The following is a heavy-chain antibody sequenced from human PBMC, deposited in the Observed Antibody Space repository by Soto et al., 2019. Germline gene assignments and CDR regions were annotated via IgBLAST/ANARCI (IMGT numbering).Heavy chain of an antibody. V-gene: IGHV1-69*12. CDR1: GGTFSKYA. CDR3: AQTLGLAVAGPGRFDL. Sequence: QVQLVQSGAEVKKPGSSVKVSCKASGGTFSKYAISWVRQAPGQGLEWMGGITPFFGTANYAQKCKGRVTITADESVSTAYMELSRRRSEDTAVYYCAQTLGLAVAGPGRFDLGGRGTLVTVSS. D-gene: IGHD6-19*01. J-gene: IGHJ2*01. CDR2: ITPFFGTA.